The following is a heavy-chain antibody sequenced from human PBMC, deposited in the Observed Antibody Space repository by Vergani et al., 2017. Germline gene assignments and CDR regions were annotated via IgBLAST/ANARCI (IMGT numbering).Heavy chain of an antibody. J-gene: IGHJ3*02. Sequence: QVQLVQSGAEVKKPGASVTVSCKASGYTFTSYAMHWVRQAPGQRLEWMGWINAGNGNTKYSQKFQGRVTITRDTSASTAYMELSSLRSEDTAVYYCAREEEMATITMWGAFDIWGQGTMVTVSS. CDR2: INAGNGNT. CDR3: AREEEMATITMWGAFDI. D-gene: IGHD5-24*01. CDR1: GYTFTSYA. V-gene: IGHV1-3*01.